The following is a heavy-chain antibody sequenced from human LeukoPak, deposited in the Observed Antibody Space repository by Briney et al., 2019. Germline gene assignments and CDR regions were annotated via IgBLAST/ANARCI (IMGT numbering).Heavy chain of an antibody. V-gene: IGHV1-8*03. J-gene: IGHJ6*03. Sequence: ASLKVSCKASGYTFTSYDIDWVCRATEQGLEWVGWMNPNSGSTSYAQKFQGRVTITRNTSISTAYMKLSSLRSEDTAVYYCARATTGTVYYYYYIDVWGKGTTVTVSS. CDR2: MNPNSGST. CDR1: GYTFTSYD. D-gene: IGHD4-17*01. CDR3: ARATTGTVYYYYYIDV.